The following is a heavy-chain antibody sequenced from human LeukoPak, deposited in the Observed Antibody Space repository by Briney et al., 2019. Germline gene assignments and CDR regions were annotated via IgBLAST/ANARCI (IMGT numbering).Heavy chain of an antibody. J-gene: IGHJ5*02. V-gene: IGHV4-34*01. CDR1: GGSFSGYY. Sequence: PSETLSLTCAVYGGSFSGYYWSWIRQPPGKGLEWIGEINHSGSTNYNPSLKSRVTISVDTSKNQFSLKLSSVTAADTAVYYCARARPKYSGYDYWFDPWGQGTLVTVSS. CDR2: INHSGST. CDR3: ARARPKYSGYDYWFDP. D-gene: IGHD5-12*01.